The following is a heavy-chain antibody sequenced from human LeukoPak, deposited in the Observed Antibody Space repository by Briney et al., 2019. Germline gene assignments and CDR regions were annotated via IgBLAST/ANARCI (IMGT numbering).Heavy chain of an antibody. Sequence: ASVKVSCKASGYTFTGYYMHWVRQAPGQGLEWMGWINPNSGGTNYAQKFQGRVTTTGDTSISTAYMELSRLRSDDTAVYYCARDSSLVRGVIIPLDYWDQGTLVTVSS. V-gene: IGHV1-2*02. CDR2: INPNSGGT. D-gene: IGHD3-10*01. CDR3: ARDSSLVRGVIIPLDY. J-gene: IGHJ4*02. CDR1: GYTFTGYY.